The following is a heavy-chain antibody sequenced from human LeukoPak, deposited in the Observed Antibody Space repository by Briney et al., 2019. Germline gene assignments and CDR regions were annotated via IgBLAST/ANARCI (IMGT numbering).Heavy chain of an antibody. CDR2: IYPGDSDT. Sequence: GASLKISCKGSGYRFTSYWIGWVRQMPGKGLEWMGIIYPGDSDTRYSPSFQGQVTISADKSISTAYLQWSSLKASDTAMYYCARQELLWFGLDQIYYFDYWGQGTLVTVSS. CDR3: ARQELLWFGLDQIYYFDY. V-gene: IGHV5-51*01. J-gene: IGHJ4*02. CDR1: GYRFTSYW. D-gene: IGHD3-10*01.